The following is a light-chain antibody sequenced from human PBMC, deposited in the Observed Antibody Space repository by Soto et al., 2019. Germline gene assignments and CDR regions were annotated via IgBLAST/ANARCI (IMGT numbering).Light chain of an antibody. V-gene: IGKV4-1*01. Sequence: DIVMTQSPDSLAVSLGERATINCKSSQSVLSSSNNKNYLAWYQQKPGQPPKLLIYWASTRESGIPDRFSGSGSGTDVTLTISSLQAEDVAVYYCQQYVITPITFGQGTRLEIE. J-gene: IGKJ5*01. CDR1: QSVLSSSNNKNY. CDR2: WAS. CDR3: QQYVITPIT.